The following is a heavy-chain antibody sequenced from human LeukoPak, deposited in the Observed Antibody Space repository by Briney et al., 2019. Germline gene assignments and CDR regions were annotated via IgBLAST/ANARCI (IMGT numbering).Heavy chain of an antibody. CDR2: IYYSGST. CDR1: GDSMSSYY. V-gene: IGHV4-59*08. D-gene: IGHD6-25*01. J-gene: IGHJ6*02. Sequence: SETLSLTCTVSGDSMSSYYWNWIRQPPGKGLEWIGHIYYSGSTDYNPSLKSRLTISVDTSKNQFSLQLSSVTAADTAVYFCARQNSGARLNVWGQGTTVTVSS. CDR3: ARQNSGARLNV.